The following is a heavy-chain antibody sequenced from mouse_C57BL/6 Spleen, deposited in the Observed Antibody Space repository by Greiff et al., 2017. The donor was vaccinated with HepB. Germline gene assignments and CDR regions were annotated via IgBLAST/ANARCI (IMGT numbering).Heavy chain of an antibody. D-gene: IGHD2-3*01. J-gene: IGHJ3*01. CDR2: IDPEDGDT. Sequence: VQLQQSGAELVRPGASVKLSCTASGFNIKDYYMHWVKQRPEQGLEWIGRIDPEDGDTEYAPKFQGKATMTADTSSNPAYLQLSSLTSEDTAVYYCTTYYDGYYAGFAYWGQGTLVTVSA. CDR3: TTYYDGYYAGFAY. V-gene: IGHV14-1*01. CDR1: GFNIKDYY.